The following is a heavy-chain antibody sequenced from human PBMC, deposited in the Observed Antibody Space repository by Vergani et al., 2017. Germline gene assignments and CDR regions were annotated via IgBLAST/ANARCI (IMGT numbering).Heavy chain of an antibody. CDR2: ISYDGSNK. CDR3: ERNGLRYFDWPPASGMDV. J-gene: IGHJ6*02. Sequence: QVQLVESGGGVVQPGRSLRLSCAASGFTFSSYAMHWVRQAPGKGLEWVAVISYDGSNKYYADSVKGRFTISRDNSKNTLYLQMNSLRAEDTAVYYCERNGLRYFDWPPASGMDVWGQGTTVTVSS. CDR1: GFTFSSYA. D-gene: IGHD3-9*01. V-gene: IGHV3-30*01.